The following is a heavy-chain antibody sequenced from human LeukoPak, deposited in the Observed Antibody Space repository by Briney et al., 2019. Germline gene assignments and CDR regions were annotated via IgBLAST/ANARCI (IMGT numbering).Heavy chain of an antibody. Sequence: PGGSLRLSCAASGFTFSSYGMHWVRQAPGKGLEWVAFIRYDGSNKYYADSVKGRFTISRDNSKNTLYLQMNSLRAEDTAVYYCARDRGYYDSSGYYPHYYYGMDVWGQGTTVTVSS. CDR1: GFTFSSYG. D-gene: IGHD3-22*01. CDR3: ARDRGYYDSSGYYPHYYYGMDV. CDR2: IRYDGSNK. V-gene: IGHV3-30*02. J-gene: IGHJ6*02.